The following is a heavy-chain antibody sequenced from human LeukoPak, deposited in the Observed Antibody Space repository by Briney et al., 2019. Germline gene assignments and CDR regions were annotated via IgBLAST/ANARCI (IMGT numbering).Heavy chain of an antibody. CDR1: GFTFSSYG. CDR2: IRCDGSNK. Sequence: GGSLRLSCAASGFTFSSYGMHWVRQAPGKGLEWVAFIRCDGSNKYYADSVKGRFTISRDNSKNTLYLQMNSLRAEDTAVYYCAKAPYDGWFDPWGQGTLVTVSS. CDR3: AKAPYDGWFDP. D-gene: IGHD3-3*01. J-gene: IGHJ5*02. V-gene: IGHV3-30*02.